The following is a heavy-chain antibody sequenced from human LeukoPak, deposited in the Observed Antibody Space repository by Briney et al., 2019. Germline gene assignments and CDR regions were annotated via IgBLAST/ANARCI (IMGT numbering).Heavy chain of an antibody. CDR1: GFIFSSYW. J-gene: IGHJ4*02. CDR3: ASPTVFGVVLYY. CDR2: INTDGSST. V-gene: IGHV3-74*01. Sequence: GGSLRLSCAASGFIFSSYWMHWVRHAPGKGLAWVSRINTDGSSTSYVDSVKGRFTISRDNAKNTLYLQMNSLRAEDTAVYYCASPTVFGVVLYYWGQGTLVTVSS. D-gene: IGHD3-3*01.